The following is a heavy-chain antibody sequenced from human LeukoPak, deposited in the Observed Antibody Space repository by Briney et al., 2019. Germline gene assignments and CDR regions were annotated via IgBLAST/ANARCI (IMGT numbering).Heavy chain of an antibody. J-gene: IGHJ6*04. V-gene: IGHV3-21*01. CDR3: ARVAFGELWGMDV. D-gene: IGHD3-10*01. CDR2: ISSSSDYI. Sequence: GGSLRLSCAASGFTFSSYGMSWVRQAPGKGLEWVSSISSSSDYIYYADSVKGRFTISRDSATNSLYLQMNSLRAEDTAVYHCARVAFGELWGMDVWGKGTTVTISS. CDR1: GFTFSSYG.